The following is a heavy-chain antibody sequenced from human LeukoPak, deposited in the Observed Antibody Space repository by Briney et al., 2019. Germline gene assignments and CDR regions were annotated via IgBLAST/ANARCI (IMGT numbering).Heavy chain of an antibody. CDR1: GYTFTGYY. CDR3: ARAGATYYYDSSGYPPDY. D-gene: IGHD3-22*01. J-gene: IGHJ4*02. V-gene: IGHV1-2*06. CDR2: INPNSGGT. Sequence: ASVKVSCKASGYTFTGYYMHWVRQAPGQGLEWMGRINPNSGGTNYAQKFQGRVTTTRDTSISTAYMELSRLRSDDTAVYYCARAGATYYYDSSGYPPDYWGQGTLVTVSS.